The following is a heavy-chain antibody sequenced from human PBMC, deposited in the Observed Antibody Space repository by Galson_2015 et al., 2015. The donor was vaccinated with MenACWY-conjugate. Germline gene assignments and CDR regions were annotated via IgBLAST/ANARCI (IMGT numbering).Heavy chain of an antibody. D-gene: IGHD1-26*01. CDR3: ARHPPGGRGLDV. J-gene: IGHJ6*02. CDR1: GYSFTNYW. CDR2: FNPANSET. V-gene: IGHV5-51*01. Sequence: QSGAEVKKPGESLKISCKGSGYSFTNYWVGWVRQMPGKRLEWMGLFNPANSETRYSPSFQGQVTISADESISTAYLQWTSLKASDTAMYYCARHPPGGRGLDVWGRGTTVTVSS.